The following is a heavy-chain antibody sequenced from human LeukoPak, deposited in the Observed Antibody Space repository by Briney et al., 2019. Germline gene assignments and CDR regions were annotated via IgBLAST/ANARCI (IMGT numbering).Heavy chain of an antibody. CDR3: GRAFPPLRTSSAGDL. CDR1: GFSFSDYD. V-gene: IGHV3-21*01. J-gene: IGHJ1*01. CDR2: ISGRSSHV. D-gene: IGHD3-16*01. Sequence: GGSLRLSCSASGFSFSDYDMNWVRQAPGKGLEWVCAISGRSSHVYYGESVKGRFTISRDNAKNSLYLQLDSLGVEDTAVYYCGRAFPPLRTSSAGDLWGQGTLVTVSS.